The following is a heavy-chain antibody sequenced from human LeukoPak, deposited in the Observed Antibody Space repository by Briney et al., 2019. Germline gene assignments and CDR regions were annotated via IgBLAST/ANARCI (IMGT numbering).Heavy chain of an antibody. CDR3: ARGSGSGWYAFDI. Sequence: PSQTLSLTCAVSGGSISSGGYSWSWIRQPPGKGLEWIGYIYHSGSTYYNPSLKSRVTMSVDRSKNHFPLKLSSVTAADTAVYYCARGSGSGWYAFDIWGQGTMVTVSS. V-gene: IGHV4-30-2*01. J-gene: IGHJ3*02. D-gene: IGHD6-19*01. CDR2: IYHSGST. CDR1: GGSISSGGYS.